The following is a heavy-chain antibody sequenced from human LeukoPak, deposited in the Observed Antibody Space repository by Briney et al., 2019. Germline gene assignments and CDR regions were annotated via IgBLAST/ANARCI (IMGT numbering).Heavy chain of an antibody. CDR1: GFTFSSYA. J-gene: IGHJ4*02. V-gene: IGHV3-23*01. CDR3: AKGHYDFWSGYYMGLGPYYFDY. D-gene: IGHD3-3*01. CDR2: ISGSGGST. Sequence: PGGSLRLSCAASGFTFSSYAMSWVRQAPGKGLEWVSAISGSGGSTYYADSVKGRFTISRDNSKNTLYLQMNSLRAEDTAVYYCAKGHYDFWSGYYMGLGPYYFDYWGQGTLVTVSS.